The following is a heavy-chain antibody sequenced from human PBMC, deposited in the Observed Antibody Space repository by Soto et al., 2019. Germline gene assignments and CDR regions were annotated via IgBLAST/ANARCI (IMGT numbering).Heavy chain of an antibody. V-gene: IGHV1-58*02. Sequence: QMQLVQSGPEVKKPGTSVKVSCKASGFTFTSSAMQWVRQARGQRLEWIGWIVVGSGNTNYAQKFQERVTITRDMSTSXXYXEXXSLRSEDTAVYYCAADSRIRHFDWLSNYYYYGMDVWGQGTTVTVSS. J-gene: IGHJ6*02. CDR2: IVVGSGNT. CDR1: GFTFTSSA. CDR3: AADSRIRHFDWLSNYYYYGMDV. D-gene: IGHD3-9*01.